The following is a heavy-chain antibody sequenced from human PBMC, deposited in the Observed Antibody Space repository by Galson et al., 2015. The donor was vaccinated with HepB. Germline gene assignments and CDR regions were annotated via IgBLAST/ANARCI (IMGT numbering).Heavy chain of an antibody. CDR3: ARYCSSTSCYSVSAFDI. D-gene: IGHD2-2*01. J-gene: IGHJ3*02. CDR2: ISYDGSNK. CDR1: GFTFSSYG. Sequence: SLRLSCAASGFTFSSYGMHWVRQAPGKGLEWVAVISYDGSNKYYADSVKGRFTISRDNYKNTLYLQMNSLRAEDTAVYFCARYCSSTSCYSVSAFDISGQGTMVTASS. V-gene: IGHV3-30*03.